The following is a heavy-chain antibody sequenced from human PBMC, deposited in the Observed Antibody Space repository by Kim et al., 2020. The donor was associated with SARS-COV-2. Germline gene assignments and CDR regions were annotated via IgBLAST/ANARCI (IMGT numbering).Heavy chain of an antibody. V-gene: IGHV3-23*01. CDR3: AKVLRSGSSSGYFDL. CDR2: ISGSGGST. Sequence: GGSLRLSCAASGFTFSSYAMSWVRQAPGKGLEWVSAISGSGGSTYYADFVKGRFTISRDNSKNTLYLQMNSLRAEDTAVYYCAKVLRSGSSSGYFDLWGRGTLVTVSS. D-gene: IGHD3-16*01. J-gene: IGHJ2*01. CDR1: GFTFSSYA.